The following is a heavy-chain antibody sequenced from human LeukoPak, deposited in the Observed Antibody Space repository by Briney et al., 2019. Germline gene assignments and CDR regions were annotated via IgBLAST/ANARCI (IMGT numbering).Heavy chain of an antibody. CDR3: ARGHLGSGYSDYYYYMDV. CDR2: IRYDGSNK. D-gene: IGHD3-3*02. Sequence: GGSLRLSCAASGFTFSSYGMHWVRQAPGKGLEWVAFIRYDGSNKYYADSVKGRFTISRDNAKNTLYLQMNSLRAEDTAVYYCARGHLGSGYSDYYYYMDVWGKGTTVTVSS. J-gene: IGHJ6*03. V-gene: IGHV3-30*02. CDR1: GFTFSSYG.